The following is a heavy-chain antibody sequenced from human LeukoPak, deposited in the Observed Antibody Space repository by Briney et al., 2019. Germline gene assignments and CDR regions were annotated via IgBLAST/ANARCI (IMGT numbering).Heavy chain of an antibody. CDR3: ARAVTGTAGGWFDP. D-gene: IGHD1-1*01. V-gene: IGHV4-34*01. Sequence: SETLSLTCAVYGGSFSGYYWSWIRQPPGKGLEWIGEINHSGSTNYNPSLKSRVTISVDTSKNQFSMKLSSVTGADTAVYYCARAVTGTAGGWFDPWGQGTLVTVSS. CDR2: INHSGST. J-gene: IGHJ5*02. CDR1: GGSFSGYY.